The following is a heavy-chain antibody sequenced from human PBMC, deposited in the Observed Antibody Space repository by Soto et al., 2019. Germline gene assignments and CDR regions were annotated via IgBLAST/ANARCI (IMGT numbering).Heavy chain of an antibody. CDR2: ITSSGSSA. Sequence: GGSLRLSCAASGFTFRSYAMYWVRQAPGEGLKWVSGITSSGSSAYYADSVKGRFTISRDNSKNILYLQMNTLRAEDTALYYCAKDYHTGEAAGTVGYWGQGTLVTVSS. D-gene: IGHD6-13*01. J-gene: IGHJ4*02. CDR3: AKDYHTGEAAGTVGY. CDR1: GFTFRSYA. V-gene: IGHV3-23*01.